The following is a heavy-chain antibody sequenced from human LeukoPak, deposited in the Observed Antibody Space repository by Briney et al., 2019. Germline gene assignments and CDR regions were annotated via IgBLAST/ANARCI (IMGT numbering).Heavy chain of an antibody. Sequence: PSETLSLTCKVSGGSISNYYWTWIRQPPGKGLEWIGYVYYSGSTNYNPSLKSRVTVSVDTSKNQFSLKLSSVTAADTAVYYCAREPNFRFGLYYFDYWGQGTLVTVSS. V-gene: IGHV4-59*01. J-gene: IGHJ4*02. CDR1: GGSISNYY. CDR2: VYYSGST. D-gene: IGHD3-10*01. CDR3: AREPNFRFGLYYFDY.